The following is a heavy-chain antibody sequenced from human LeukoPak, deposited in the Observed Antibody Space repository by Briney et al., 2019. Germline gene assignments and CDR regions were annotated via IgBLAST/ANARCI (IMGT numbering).Heavy chain of an antibody. D-gene: IGHD3-22*01. CDR2: MYYSGSS. J-gene: IGHJ6*03. Sequence: SETLSLTCTVSGGSISLSTYYWGWIRQPPGKGLEWIGSMYYSGSSYYNPSLKSRVIMSVDTSKNQFSLKLSSVTAADTAVYYCARGAPRVTMIVVLKKGRNYYYYMDVWGKGTTVTVSS. CDR3: ARGAPRVTMIVVLKKGRNYYYYMDV. V-gene: IGHV4-39*07. CDR1: GGSISLSTYY.